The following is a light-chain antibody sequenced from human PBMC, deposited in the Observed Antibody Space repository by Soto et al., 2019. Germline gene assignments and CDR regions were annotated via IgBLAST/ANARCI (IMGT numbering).Light chain of an antibody. CDR3: QSYESSRGGYV. Sequence: QSVLTQPPSVSGAPGRRVTISCTRSSSNIGAAYSVHWYQQLPGTAPRLLIFGDTSRPSGVPDRFSASESGTSASLVITGLQAEDEADYCCQSYESSRGGYVFGTGTKVTVL. CDR1: SSNIGAAYS. J-gene: IGLJ1*01. CDR2: GDT. V-gene: IGLV1-40*01.